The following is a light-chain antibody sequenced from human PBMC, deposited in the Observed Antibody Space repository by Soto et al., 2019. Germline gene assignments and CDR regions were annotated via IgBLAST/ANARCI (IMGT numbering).Light chain of an antibody. CDR2: GAS. Sequence: EIVMTQSPATLSVSPGERATLSCRASQSVDTNLAWNQQKPGQAPRVLIYGASTRAAGIPARFSGSGSGTEFTLTISSLQSEDFAVYYCQQYDDWPPWTFGQGTKVEIK. J-gene: IGKJ1*01. V-gene: IGKV3-15*01. CDR1: QSVDTN. CDR3: QQYDDWPPWT.